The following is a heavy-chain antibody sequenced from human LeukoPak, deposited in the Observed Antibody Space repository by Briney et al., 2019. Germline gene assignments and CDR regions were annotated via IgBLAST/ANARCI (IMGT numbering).Heavy chain of an antibody. CDR3: AKVGDGSGDYALHFDY. D-gene: IGHD3-10*01. Sequence: PGGSLRLSCAASGFTFSSYEMHWVRQAPGKGLEWASGISWNSGSIGYADSVKGRFTISRDNAKNSLYLQMNSLRAEDTALYYCAKVGDGSGDYALHFDYWGQGTPVTVSS. J-gene: IGHJ4*02. V-gene: IGHV3-9*01. CDR2: ISWNSGSI. CDR1: GFTFSSYE.